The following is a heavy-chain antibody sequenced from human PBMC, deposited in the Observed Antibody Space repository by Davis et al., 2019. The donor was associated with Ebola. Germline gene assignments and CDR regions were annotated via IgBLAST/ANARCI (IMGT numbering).Heavy chain of an antibody. Sequence: GESLKISCKGSGYSFSNYWIGWVRQMPGRGLEWMGIIYPGDSDTIYSPSFEGQVTISADESLSTAYLQWSSLKASDTAMYYCAKVKTAAYYFDYWGQGTLVTVSS. CDR2: IYPGDSDT. V-gene: IGHV5-51*01. J-gene: IGHJ4*02. CDR1: GYSFSNYW. CDR3: AKVKTAAYYFDY. D-gene: IGHD4-11*01.